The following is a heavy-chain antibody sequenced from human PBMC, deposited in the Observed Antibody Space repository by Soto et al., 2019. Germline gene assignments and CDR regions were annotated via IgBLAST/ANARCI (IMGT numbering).Heavy chain of an antibody. CDR3: ARENSNLYKFDS. J-gene: IGHJ5*01. V-gene: IGHV1-2*02. D-gene: IGHD4-4*01. CDR2: INPNSGDT. Sequence: ASVKVSCKASGYTFNGYYIHWVRHAPGQGLEWVGRINPNSGDTTYMQKFAGRVTMTRDTSITTAYLELSGLRSDDTAIYYCARENSNLYKFDSRGQGPLVTVSS. CDR1: GYTFNGYY.